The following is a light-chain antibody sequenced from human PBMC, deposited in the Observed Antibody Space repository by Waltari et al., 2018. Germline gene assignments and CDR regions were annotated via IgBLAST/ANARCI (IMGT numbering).Light chain of an antibody. CDR3: QHRSNWPPWT. CDR1: QSVASF. Sequence: EIVLTQSPATLSLSPGERATLSCRASQSVASFLAWYQQKPGQAPRLLIYDASNRATGIPARFSGSWSGTDFTLTISSLEPEDFGVYYCQHRSNWPPWTFGQGTKVEIK. V-gene: IGKV3-11*01. J-gene: IGKJ1*01. CDR2: DAS.